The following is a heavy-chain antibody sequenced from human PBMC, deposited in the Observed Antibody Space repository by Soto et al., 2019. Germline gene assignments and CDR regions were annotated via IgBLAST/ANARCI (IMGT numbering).Heavy chain of an antibody. D-gene: IGHD5-12*01. CDR1: GGSISSSSYY. CDR3: ASTRSGYDSHYYYMDV. V-gene: IGHV4-39*01. J-gene: IGHJ6*03. CDR2: IYYSGST. Sequence: SETLSLTCTVSGGSISSSSYYWGWIRQPPGKGLEWIGSIYYSGSTYYNPSLKSRVTISVDTSKNQFSLKLSSVTAADTAVYYCASTRSGYDSHYYYMDVWGKGTTVTVSS.